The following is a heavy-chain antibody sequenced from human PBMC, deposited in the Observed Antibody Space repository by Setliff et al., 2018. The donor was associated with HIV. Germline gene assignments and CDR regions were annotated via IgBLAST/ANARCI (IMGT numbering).Heavy chain of an antibody. D-gene: IGHD2-21*01. CDR2: INAGNDNT. V-gene: IGHV1-3*01. J-gene: IGHJ4*02. CDR1: GYTFTNYA. Sequence: ASVKVSCKASGYTFTNYAMHWVRQATGQRLEWMGWINAGNDNTKYSHKFQGRVTITRDTSASTAYMELSSLRSEDTAVYYCARVPYDCAYCYFDYWGQGTLVTVSS. CDR3: ARVPYDCAYCYFDY.